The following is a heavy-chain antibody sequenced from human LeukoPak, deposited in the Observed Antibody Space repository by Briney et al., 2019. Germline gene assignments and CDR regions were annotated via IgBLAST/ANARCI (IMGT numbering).Heavy chain of an antibody. V-gene: IGHV1-2*02. CDR2: INPNNGDT. Sequence: ASVKVSCKASGYTFSGYYIHWIRQAPGQGLEWMGWINPNNGDTKYAQTFHGRVTMTRDTSIRTAYMELSGLRYDDTALYYCARDSNYYDSTDYLDHWGQGSQTIVSS. CDR3: ARDSNYYDSTDYLDH. D-gene: IGHD3-9*01. CDR1: GYTFSGYY. J-gene: IGHJ4*02.